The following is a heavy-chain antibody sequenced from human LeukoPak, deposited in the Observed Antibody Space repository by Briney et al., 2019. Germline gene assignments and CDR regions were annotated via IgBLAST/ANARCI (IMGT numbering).Heavy chain of an antibody. CDR2: ISGSGGST. Sequence: GGSLRLSCAASGFTFSSFAMYWVRQPPGKGLKWVSGISGSGGSTYYADSVKGRFTISRDNSENTLYLQINILRAEDTAVYYCAKGTHWSGSITSRHSDYWGQGTLVTVSS. CDR1: GFTFSSFA. J-gene: IGHJ4*02. CDR3: AKGTHWSGSITSRHSDY. V-gene: IGHV3-23*01. D-gene: IGHD2-8*02.